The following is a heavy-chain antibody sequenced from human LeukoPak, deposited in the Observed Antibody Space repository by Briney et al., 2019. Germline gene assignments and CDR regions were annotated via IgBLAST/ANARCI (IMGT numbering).Heavy chain of an antibody. CDR2: ISSSGSI. V-gene: IGHV3-11*01. CDR1: GFTFSDNY. CDR3: ARDCGEQLYRPFDS. Sequence: PGGSLRLSCAASGFTFSDNYMSWIRQAPGKGLEWVSYISSSGSIYYADSVKGRFTISRDNSNNMLYLQMNSLRVEDTALYYCARDCGEQLYRPFDSWGQGSLVTVSS. D-gene: IGHD3-10*01. J-gene: IGHJ4*02.